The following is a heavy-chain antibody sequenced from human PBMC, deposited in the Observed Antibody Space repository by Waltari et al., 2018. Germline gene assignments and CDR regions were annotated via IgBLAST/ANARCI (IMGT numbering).Heavy chain of an antibody. J-gene: IGHJ6*02. V-gene: IGHV1-46*01. Sequence: QVQLVQSGAEVKKPGASVKVSCKASGYTFTSYYMHWVRQAPGQGLEWMGIINPVGGSTSYAQKFQGRVTMTRDTSTSTVYMELSSLRSEDTAVYYCARDPSSSWSSNHYYYGMDVWGQGTTVTVSS. D-gene: IGHD6-13*01. CDR3: ARDPSSSWSSNHYYYGMDV. CDR1: GYTFTSYY. CDR2: INPVGGST.